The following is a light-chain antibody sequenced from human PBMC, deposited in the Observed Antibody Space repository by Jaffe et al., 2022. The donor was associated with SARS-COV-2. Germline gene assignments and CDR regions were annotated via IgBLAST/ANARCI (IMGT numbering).Light chain of an antibody. CDR1: SSDAAGYTS. CDR2: EVS. J-gene: IGLJ1*01. CDR3: SSYAGNNDCV. V-gene: IGLV2-8*01. Sequence: QSALTQPPSASGSPGQSVTISCTGISSDAAGYTSVSWYQQHPGKAPKLMIYEVSTRPSGVPDRFSGSKSGDTASLTISGLQTEDEADYYCSSYAGNNDCVFGTGTKVTVL.